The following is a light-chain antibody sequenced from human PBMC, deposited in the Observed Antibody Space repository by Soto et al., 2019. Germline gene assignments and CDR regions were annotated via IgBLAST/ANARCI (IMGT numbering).Light chain of an antibody. V-gene: IGLV2-14*01. CDR1: SSDVGSYNF. CDR3: SSYTTSTTYV. J-gene: IGLJ1*01. Sequence: QSALTQPASVSGSPGQSITISCTGTSSDVGSYNFVSWYQQHPGKAPKLMIFDVSDRPSGVSDRYSGSKSGNTASLTISGLQAEDEADYYCSSYTTSTTYVFGTGTKVIVL. CDR2: DVS.